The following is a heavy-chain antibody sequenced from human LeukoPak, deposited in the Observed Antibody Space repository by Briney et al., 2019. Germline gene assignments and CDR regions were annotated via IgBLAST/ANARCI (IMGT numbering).Heavy chain of an antibody. J-gene: IGHJ4*02. CDR2: INHSGST. Sequence: SETLSLTCAVYGGSFSGYYWSWIRQPPGKGLEWIGEINHSGSTNYNPSLKSRVTISVDTSKNQFSLKLSSVTAADTAVYYYTRAYQLQEFDYWGQGTLVTVSS. CDR3: TRAYQLQEFDY. D-gene: IGHD2-2*01. CDR1: GGSFSGYY. V-gene: IGHV4-34*01.